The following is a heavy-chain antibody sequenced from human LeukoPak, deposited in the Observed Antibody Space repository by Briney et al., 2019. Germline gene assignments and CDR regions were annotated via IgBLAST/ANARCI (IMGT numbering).Heavy chain of an antibody. D-gene: IGHD5-18*01. CDR2: ISDGGDST. CDR1: GFTFSWYA. V-gene: IGHV3-23*01. CDR3: ASQQPPRFY. Sequence: PGGSLRLSCAASGFTFSWYAMTWVRQAPGKGLEWASTISDGGDSTYYADSVKGRFTISRDNSGSALYLQMHSLRAEDTGVYYCASQQPPRFYWGQGTLVTVSS. J-gene: IGHJ4*02.